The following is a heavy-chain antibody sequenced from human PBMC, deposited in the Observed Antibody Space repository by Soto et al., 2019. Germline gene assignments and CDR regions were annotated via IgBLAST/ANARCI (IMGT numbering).Heavy chain of an antibody. D-gene: IGHD3-16*01. CDR1: GGSFSGYY. J-gene: IGHJ3*02. V-gene: IGHV4-34*01. CDR3: ARNLRGGVNRLDAAFDI. CDR2: INHSGST. Sequence: SETLSLTCAVYGGSFSGYYWSWIRQPPGKGLEWIGEINHSGSTNYNPSLKSRVTISVDTSKNQFSLKLSSVTAADTAVYYCARNLRGGVNRLDAAFDIWGQGTMVTV.